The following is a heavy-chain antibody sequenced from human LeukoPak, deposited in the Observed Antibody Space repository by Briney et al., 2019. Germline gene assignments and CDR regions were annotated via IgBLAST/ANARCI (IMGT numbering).Heavy chain of an antibody. J-gene: IGHJ3*01. V-gene: IGHV4-61*02. CDR3: ARDPPVL. Sequence: SETLSLTCTVSGDSISSSSYYWSWIRQPAGKGLEWIGRIYTSGSTNYNPSLKSRVTISVDTSKNQFSLMLSSVTAADTAVYYCARDPPVLWGQGTMVTVSS. CDR1: GDSISSSSYY. CDR2: IYTSGST.